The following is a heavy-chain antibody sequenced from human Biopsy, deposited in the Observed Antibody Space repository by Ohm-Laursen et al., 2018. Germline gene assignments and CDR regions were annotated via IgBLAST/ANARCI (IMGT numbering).Heavy chain of an antibody. J-gene: IGHJ4*02. V-gene: IGHV4-59*11. Sequence: GTLSLTCTVSGGSFTGHYWTWIRQPPGRGLEWIGHISYTGYTSYNASLKSRVTISVDTSRNHFSLRLSSLTAADTAVYYCARGSNDFGGLYFPRWGQGTLLTVSS. CDR1: GGSFTGHY. CDR3: ARGSNDFGGLYFPR. D-gene: IGHD4-23*01. CDR2: ISYTGYT.